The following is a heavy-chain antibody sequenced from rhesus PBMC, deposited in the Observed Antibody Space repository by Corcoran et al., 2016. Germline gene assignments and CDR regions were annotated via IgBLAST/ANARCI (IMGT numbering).Heavy chain of an antibody. Sequence: QVQLQESGPGLVKPLEPLSLTCAVSCGSIRSNYWSWIRPPPVKGLEWIWYIYGSGRSTNYNPSLKSRVTLAVDTSKNQFSLKLSSVTAADTAVYYCARETWGYGLDSWGQGVVVTVSS. V-gene: IGHV4S11*01. J-gene: IGHJ6*01. D-gene: IGHD1-38*01. CDR1: CGSIRSNY. CDR2: IYGSGRST. CDR3: ARETWGYGLDS.